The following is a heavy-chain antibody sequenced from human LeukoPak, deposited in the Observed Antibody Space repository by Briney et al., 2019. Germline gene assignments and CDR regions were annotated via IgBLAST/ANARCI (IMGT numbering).Heavy chain of an antibody. CDR2: INPSGVST. V-gene: IGHV1-46*01. J-gene: IGHJ4*02. CDR3: ARRYSGYDFGY. D-gene: IGHD5-12*01. CDR1: GYTFTSYS. Sequence: ASVKVSCKASGYTFTSYSMHWVRQPPGQGLEWMGVINPSGVSTTNAQKFQGRVTMTWDTSTSTVYMELSSLRSEETAVYYCARRYSGYDFGYWGQGTLVTVSS.